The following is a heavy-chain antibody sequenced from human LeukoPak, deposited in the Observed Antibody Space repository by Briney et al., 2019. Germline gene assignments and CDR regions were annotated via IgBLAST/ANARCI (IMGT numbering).Heavy chain of an antibody. CDR1: GFAFSSSW. CDR3: ARAPHAYAFDI. CDR2: INPDGSNT. J-gene: IGHJ3*02. Sequence: GGSLRLSCAASGFAFSSSWMHWVRQAPGKGLVWVSHINPDGSNTNFADSVKGRFTISRDNAKNTLYLQMNSLRAEDTAVYYCARAPHAYAFDIWGQGTMVTVSS. V-gene: IGHV3-74*01.